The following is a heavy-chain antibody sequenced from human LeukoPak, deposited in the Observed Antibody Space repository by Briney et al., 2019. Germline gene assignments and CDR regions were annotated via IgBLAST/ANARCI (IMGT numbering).Heavy chain of an antibody. CDR3: AKAAGYSSSWYSNYYYYMDV. CDR2: ISGSGGST. Sequence: GGSLRLSCAASGFTFSSYAMSWVRQAPGKGLEWVSAISGSGGSTYYADSVKGRFTISRDNSKNTLYLQMNSLRAEDTAVYYCAKAAGYSSSWYSNYYYYMDVWGKGTTVTVSS. V-gene: IGHV3-23*01. CDR1: GFTFSSYA. J-gene: IGHJ6*03. D-gene: IGHD6-13*01.